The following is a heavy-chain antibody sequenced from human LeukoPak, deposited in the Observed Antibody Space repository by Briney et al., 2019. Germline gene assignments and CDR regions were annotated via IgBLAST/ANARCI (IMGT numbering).Heavy chain of an antibody. CDR2: IRSKANSYAT. V-gene: IGHV3-73*01. J-gene: IGHJ4*02. D-gene: IGHD3-9*01. CDR3: TRQGLRYFDWTNRYFDY. CDR1: GFTFSGSA. Sequence: GGSLRLSCAASGFTFSGSAMHWVRQASGKGLEWVDRIRSKANSYATAYAASVEGRFAISRDDSKNTAYLQMNSLKSEDTAVYYCTRQGLRYFDWTNRYFDYWGQGTLVTVSS.